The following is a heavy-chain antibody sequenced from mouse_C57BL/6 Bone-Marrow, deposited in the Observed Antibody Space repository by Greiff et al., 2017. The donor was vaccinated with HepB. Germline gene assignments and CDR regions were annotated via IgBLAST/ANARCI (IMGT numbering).Heavy chain of an antibody. CDR3: ARQNTTVVATTPYFDV. Sequence: DVMLVESGGGLVKPGGSLKISCAASGFTFSSYTMSWVRQTPEKRLEWVATISGGGGNTYYPDSVKGRFTISRDNAKNTLYLQMSSLRSEDTALYYCARQNTTVVATTPYFDVWGTGTTVTVSS. D-gene: IGHD1-1*01. J-gene: IGHJ1*03. CDR1: GFTFSSYT. V-gene: IGHV5-9*01. CDR2: ISGGGGNT.